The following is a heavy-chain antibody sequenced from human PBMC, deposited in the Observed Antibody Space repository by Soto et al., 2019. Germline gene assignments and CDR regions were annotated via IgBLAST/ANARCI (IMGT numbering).Heavy chain of an antibody. J-gene: IGHJ6*02. CDR1: GGTFSSYA. D-gene: IGHD3-10*01. CDR2: IIPIFGTA. V-gene: IGHV1-69*13. Sequence: ASVKVSCKASGGTFSSYAISWVRQAPGQGLEWMGGIIPIFGTANYAQEFQGRVTITADESTSTAYMELSSLRSEDTAVYYCARGGGDSKYYYGMDVWGQGTTVTVS. CDR3: ARGGGDSKYYYGMDV.